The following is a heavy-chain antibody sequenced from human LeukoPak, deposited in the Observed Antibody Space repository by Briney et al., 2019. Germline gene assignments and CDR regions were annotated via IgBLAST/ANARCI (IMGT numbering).Heavy chain of an antibody. CDR3: ARSTPAAPSEY. J-gene: IGHJ4*02. D-gene: IGHD2-2*01. CDR1: GFTFTSYT. Sequence: PGRSLRLSCAASGFTFTSYTMHRGRQALGKGLEWVAVISYDGSNKYYADSVKGRFTISRDNSKNTLYLQMNSLRAEDTAVYYCARSTPAAPSEYGRQGTLVTVSS. CDR2: ISYDGSNK. V-gene: IGHV3-30-3*01.